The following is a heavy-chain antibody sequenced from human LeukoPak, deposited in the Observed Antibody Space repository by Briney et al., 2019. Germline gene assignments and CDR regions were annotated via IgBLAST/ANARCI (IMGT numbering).Heavy chain of an antibody. D-gene: IGHD1-26*01. CDR1: GGSLSSYY. J-gene: IGHJ4*02. V-gene: IGHV4-59*01. CDR2: IYYSGST. Sequence: PSETLSLTCTVSGGSLSSYYWSWIRQPPGKGLEWIGYIYYSGSTNYNPSLKSRVTISVDTSKNQFSLKLSSVTAADTAVYYCARGHSGSYYALGYWGQGTLVTVSS. CDR3: ARGHSGSYYALGY.